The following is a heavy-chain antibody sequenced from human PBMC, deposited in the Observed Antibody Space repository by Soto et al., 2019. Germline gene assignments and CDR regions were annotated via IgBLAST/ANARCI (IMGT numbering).Heavy chain of an antibody. Sequence: PSETMCLTCSVAGGLIDGSDGYWGWIRQPPGKGLEWIGSLYCDGSTYYNPSLKSRVTFSVDTSSNQFSLELDSVTAADTAAYYCATRVEVVAKNYFDYWSQGALVTVSS. CDR3: ATRVEVVAKNYFDY. J-gene: IGHJ4*02. V-gene: IGHV4-39*01. CDR2: LYCDGST. D-gene: IGHD2-15*01. CDR1: GGLIDGSDGY.